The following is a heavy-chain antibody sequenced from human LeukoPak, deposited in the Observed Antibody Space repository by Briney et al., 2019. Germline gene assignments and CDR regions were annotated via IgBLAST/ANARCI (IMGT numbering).Heavy chain of an antibody. CDR1: GYSISSGYY. Sequence: SETLSLTCTVSGYSISSGYYWGWIRQPPGKGLEWIGSIYHSGSTYYNPSLKSRVTMSVDKSKNQFSLKLNSVTAADTAVYYCARAFLVGYSPEEYFFDYWGQGNLVTVSS. D-gene: IGHD2-15*01. CDR3: ARAFLVGYSPEEYFFDY. V-gene: IGHV4-38-2*02. J-gene: IGHJ4*02. CDR2: IYHSGST.